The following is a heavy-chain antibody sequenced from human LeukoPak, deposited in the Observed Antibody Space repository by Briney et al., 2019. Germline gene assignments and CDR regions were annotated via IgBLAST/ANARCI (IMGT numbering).Heavy chain of an antibody. CDR3: AKGLGSVVRGAFDY. Sequence: GGTLRLSRAASGFTFSNYAMSSVREAPGPGLEGGSTIDGSGTSTYSAASVKGRFTISRDNSKNTLYLQMNSLRAEDTAVYYCAKGLGSVVRGAFDYWGQGTLVTVSS. V-gene: IGHV3-23*01. CDR2: IDGSGTST. CDR1: GFTFSNYA. D-gene: IGHD3-10*01. J-gene: IGHJ4*02.